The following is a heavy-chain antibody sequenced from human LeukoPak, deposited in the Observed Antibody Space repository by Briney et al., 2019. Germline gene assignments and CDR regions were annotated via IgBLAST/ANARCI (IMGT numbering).Heavy chain of an antibody. J-gene: IGHJ4*02. CDR3: ARDRGDYDSSGYYGYFDY. V-gene: IGHV4-34*01. Sequence: SETLSLPCVVYGGSFSGYFWTWIRQPPGKGLEWIGEVNHSGSTNYNPSLKSRVTISVDTSKNQFSLKLRSVTAADTAVYYCARDRGDYDSSGYYGYFDYWGQGALVTVSS. CDR2: VNHSGST. CDR1: GGSFSGYF. D-gene: IGHD3-22*01.